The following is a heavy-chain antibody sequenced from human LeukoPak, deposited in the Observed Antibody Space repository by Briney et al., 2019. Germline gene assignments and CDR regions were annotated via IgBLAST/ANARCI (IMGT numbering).Heavy chain of an antibody. CDR2: IYYSGTT. V-gene: IGHV4-39*01. Sequence: SETLSLTCTVSGGSISSSNYYWGWIRQPPGKGLEWIGYIYYSGTTYYNPSLKSRVTISVDTSKNQFSLKLSSVTAADTAVYYCARVYSSEPGLPANHWGQGTLVTVSS. D-gene: IGHD6-19*01. CDR1: GGSISSSNYY. J-gene: IGHJ5*02. CDR3: ARVYSSEPGLPANH.